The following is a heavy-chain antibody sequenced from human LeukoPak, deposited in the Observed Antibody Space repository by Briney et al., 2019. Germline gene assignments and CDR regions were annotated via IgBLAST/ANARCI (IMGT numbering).Heavy chain of an antibody. V-gene: IGHV3-7*01. CDR2: IKQDGSEK. CDR1: GFTFSSYW. Sequence: PGGSLRLSCAASGFTFSSYWMSWVRQAPGKGLEWVANIKQDGSEKYYVDSVEGRFTISRDNAKNSLYLRMNSLRAEDTAVYYCAREHSWGDFDYWGQGTLVTVSS. CDR3: AREHSWGDFDY. J-gene: IGHJ4*02. D-gene: IGHD3-16*01.